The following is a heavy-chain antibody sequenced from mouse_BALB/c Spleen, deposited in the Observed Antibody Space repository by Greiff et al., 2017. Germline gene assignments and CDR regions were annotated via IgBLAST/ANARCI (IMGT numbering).Heavy chain of an antibody. Sequence: EVQLVESGPGLVKPSQSLSLTCSVTGYSITSGYYWNWIRQFPGNKLEWMGYISYDGSNNYNPSLKNRISITRDTSKNQFFLKLNSVTTEDTATYYCARGNPTYYYGSSSYAMDYWGQGTSVTVSS. V-gene: IGHV3-6*02. J-gene: IGHJ4*01. CDR1: GYSITSGYY. CDR3: ARGNPTYYYGSSSYAMDY. D-gene: IGHD1-1*01. CDR2: ISYDGSN.